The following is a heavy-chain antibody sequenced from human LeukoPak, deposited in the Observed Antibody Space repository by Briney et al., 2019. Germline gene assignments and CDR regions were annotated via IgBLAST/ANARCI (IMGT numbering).Heavy chain of an antibody. D-gene: IGHD3-22*01. CDR3: ARLGMYDSSGYNDY. Sequence: SETLSLTCTVSGGSISSYYWSWIRQPPGKGLEWIGYIYYSGSTNYNPSLKSRVTISVDTSKNQFSLKLCSVTAADTAVYYCARLGMYDSSGYNDYWGQGTLVTVSS. CDR2: IYYSGST. J-gene: IGHJ4*02. CDR1: GGSISSYY. V-gene: IGHV4-59*08.